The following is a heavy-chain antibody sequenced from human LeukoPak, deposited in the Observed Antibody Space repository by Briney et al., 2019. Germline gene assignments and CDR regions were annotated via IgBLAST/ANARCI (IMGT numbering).Heavy chain of an antibody. CDR1: GGSISSYY. CDR2: IYYSGST. Sequence: TSETLSLTCTVSGGSISSYYWSWIRQPPGKGLEWIGFIYYSGSTNYNPSLKSRVTISVDTSKNQFFLKLSSVTAADTAVYYCVRGRGPWGYWGQGTLVTVSS. D-gene: IGHD3-10*01. J-gene: IGHJ4*02. V-gene: IGHV4-59*08. CDR3: VRGRGPWGY.